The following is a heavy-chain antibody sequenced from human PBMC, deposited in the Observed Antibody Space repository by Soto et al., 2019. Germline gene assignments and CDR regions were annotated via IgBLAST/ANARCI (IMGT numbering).Heavy chain of an antibody. Sequence: GGSLRLSCAASGFTFISYAMHWVRQAPGKGLEWVAVISYDGSNKYYADSVKGRFTISRDNSKNTLYLQMNSLRAEDTAVYYCARSPTIFGVVIIYYFDYWGQGTLVTVSS. CDR3: ARSPTIFGVVIIYYFDY. V-gene: IGHV3-30-3*01. J-gene: IGHJ4*02. CDR1: GFTFISYA. CDR2: ISYDGSNK. D-gene: IGHD3-3*01.